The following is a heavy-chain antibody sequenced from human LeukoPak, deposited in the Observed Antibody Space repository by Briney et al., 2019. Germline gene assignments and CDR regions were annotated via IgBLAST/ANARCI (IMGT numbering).Heavy chain of an antibody. J-gene: IGHJ4*02. Sequence: PGGSLRLSCAASGFTFSSYSMNWVRQAPGKGLEWVSYISSRSSTIYYADSVKGRFTISRDNAKNSLYLQMNSLRAEDTAVYYCARVPQMYYYDSSGYYLDYWGQGTLVTVSS. CDR3: ARVPQMYYYDSSGYYLDY. D-gene: IGHD3-22*01. CDR2: ISSRSSTI. V-gene: IGHV3-48*04. CDR1: GFTFSSYS.